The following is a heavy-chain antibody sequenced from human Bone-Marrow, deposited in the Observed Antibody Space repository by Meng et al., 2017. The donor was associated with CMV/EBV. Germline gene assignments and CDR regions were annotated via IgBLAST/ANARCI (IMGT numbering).Heavy chain of an antibody. Sequence: GSLRLSCAVYGGSFSGYYWSWIRQPPGKGLEWIGYIYYSGSTNYNPSLKSRVTISVDTSKNQFSLKLSSVTAADTAVYYCARAYCSSTSCSDYWGQGTLVTVSS. CDR2: IYYSGST. D-gene: IGHD2-2*01. J-gene: IGHJ4*02. CDR1: GGSFSGYY. V-gene: IGHV4-59*01. CDR3: ARAYCSSTSCSDY.